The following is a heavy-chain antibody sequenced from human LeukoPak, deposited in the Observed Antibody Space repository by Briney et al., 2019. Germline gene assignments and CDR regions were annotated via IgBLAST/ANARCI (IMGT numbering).Heavy chain of an antibody. J-gene: IGHJ5*02. CDR3: ARVRGKLDYDILTGPNWFDP. V-gene: IGHV1-18*04. Sequence: ASVKVSFKASGYTFTSYGISWVRQAPGQGLEWTGWISAYNGNTNYAQKLQGRVTMTTDTSTSTAYMELRSLRSDDTAVYYCARVRGKLDYDILTGPNWFDPWGQGTLVTVSS. D-gene: IGHD3-9*01. CDR2: ISAYNGNT. CDR1: GYTFTSYG.